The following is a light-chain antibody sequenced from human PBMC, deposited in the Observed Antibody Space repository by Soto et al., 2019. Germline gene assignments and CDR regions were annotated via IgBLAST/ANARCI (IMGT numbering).Light chain of an antibody. CDR2: EGS. V-gene: IGLV2-23*01. CDR3: TSYAGDNNYL. CDR1: SSDVGSYNL. Sequence: QSALTQPASVSGSPGQSITISCTGTSSDVGSYNLVSWYQQHPGKAPKLIIYEGSKRPSGVSNRFFGSKSGNTASLTISGLQAEDEAYYYCTSYAGDNNYLFGTGTKLTVL. J-gene: IGLJ1*01.